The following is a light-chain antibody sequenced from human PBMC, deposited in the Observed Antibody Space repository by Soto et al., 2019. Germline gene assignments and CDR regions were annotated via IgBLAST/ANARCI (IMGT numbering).Light chain of an antibody. J-gene: IGLJ1*01. CDR2: EVS. CDR3: SSYTSSSSLAYV. Sequence: QSVLTQPASVSGSPGQSITISCTGTSSDVGGYNYVSWYQQHPGKAPKLMIYEVSDRPSGVSNRFSGSKSGNTASLTISGLQTEDEFDYYCSSYTSSSSLAYVFGTGTKLTVL. CDR1: SSDVGGYNY. V-gene: IGLV2-14*01.